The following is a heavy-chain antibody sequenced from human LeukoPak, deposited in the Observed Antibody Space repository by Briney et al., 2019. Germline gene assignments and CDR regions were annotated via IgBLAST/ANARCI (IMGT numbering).Heavy chain of an antibody. J-gene: IGHJ4*02. Sequence: SETLSLTCAVSGYSISSGYYWGWIRQPPGKGLEWIGSIYHSGSTYYNPSLKSRVTISVDTSKNQFSLKLSSVTAADTAVYYCAGSRGWGVNFDYWGQGTLVTVSS. CDR2: IYHSGST. CDR1: GYSISSGYY. V-gene: IGHV4-38-2*01. D-gene: IGHD6-19*01. CDR3: AGSRGWGVNFDY.